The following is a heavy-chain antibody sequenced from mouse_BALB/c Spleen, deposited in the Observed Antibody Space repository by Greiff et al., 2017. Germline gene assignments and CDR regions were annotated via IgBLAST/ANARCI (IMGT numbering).Heavy chain of an antibody. CDR3: ARSHRYAFAY. J-gene: IGHJ3*01. CDR1: GYSITSDYA. Sequence: EVKLQESGPGLVKPSQSLSLTCTVTGYSITSDYAWNWIRQFPGNKLEWMGYISYSGSTSYNPSLKSRISITRDTSKNQFFLQLNSVTTEDTATYYCARSHRYAFAYWGQGTLVTVSA. D-gene: IGHD2-14*01. CDR2: ISYSGST. V-gene: IGHV3-2*02.